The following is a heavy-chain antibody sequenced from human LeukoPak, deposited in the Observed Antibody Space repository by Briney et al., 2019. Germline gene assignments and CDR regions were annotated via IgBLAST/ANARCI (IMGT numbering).Heavy chain of an antibody. CDR2: IWYDGGNK. CDR3: AKDRSTSCYNCAFDI. CDR1: GFIFSNYG. J-gene: IGHJ3*02. V-gene: IGHV3-30*02. Sequence: PGGSLRLSCAASGFIFSNYGMHWVRQAPGKGLEWVAFIWYDGGNKYYADSVTGRITISRDNSKDTLYLQMNSLRAEDTAVYYCAKDRSTSCYNCAFDIWGRGTMITVSS. D-gene: IGHD2-2*02.